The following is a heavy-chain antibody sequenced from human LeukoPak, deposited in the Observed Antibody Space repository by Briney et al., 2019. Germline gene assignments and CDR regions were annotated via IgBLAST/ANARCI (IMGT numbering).Heavy chain of an antibody. CDR1: GFTFSSYG. Sequence: GGSLRLSCAASGFTFSSYGMHWVRQAPGKGLEWVAVISYDGSNKYYADSVKGRFTISRDNAKNSLYLQMNSLRAEDTAVYYCARAYYDSSGYHYFDYWGQGTLVTVSS. CDR3: ARAYYDSSGYHYFDY. D-gene: IGHD3-22*01. J-gene: IGHJ4*02. V-gene: IGHV3-30*03. CDR2: ISYDGSNK.